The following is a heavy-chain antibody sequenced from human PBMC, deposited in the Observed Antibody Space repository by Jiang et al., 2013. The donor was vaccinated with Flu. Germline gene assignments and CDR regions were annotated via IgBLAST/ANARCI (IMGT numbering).Heavy chain of an antibody. CDR2: SHPYVSHT. D-gene: IGHD5-18*01. V-gene: IGHV1-69*01. CDR1: GGTFSNYA. Sequence: RVSGGTFSNYAISWARQAPGQGLEWMGRSHPYVSHTNLRTELPGQGHHTADESMNTAYMELSSLRSEDTAVYYCAKQYSYGPSAWFDPWGQGTRVTVSS. J-gene: IGHJ5*02. CDR3: AKQYSYGPSAWFDP.